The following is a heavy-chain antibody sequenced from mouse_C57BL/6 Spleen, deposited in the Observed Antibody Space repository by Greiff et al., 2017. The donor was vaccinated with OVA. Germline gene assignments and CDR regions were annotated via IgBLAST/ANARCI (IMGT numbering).Heavy chain of an antibody. J-gene: IGHJ3*01. CDR1: GYAFTNYL. CDR3: AREERGPFAY. Sequence: VQGVESGAELVRPGTSVKVSCKASGYAFTNYLIEWVKQRPGQGLEWIGVINPGSGGTNYNEKFKGKATLTADKSSSTAYMQLSSLTSEDSAVYFCAREERGPFAYWGQGTLVTVSA. D-gene: IGHD3-3*01. V-gene: IGHV1-54*01. CDR2: INPGSGGT.